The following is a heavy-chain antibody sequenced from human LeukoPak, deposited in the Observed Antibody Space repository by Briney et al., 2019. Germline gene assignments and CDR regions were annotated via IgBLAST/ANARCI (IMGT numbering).Heavy chain of an antibody. CDR1: GYTFTSYG. D-gene: IGHD2-21*02. Sequence: SVKVSCKASGYTFTSYGISWVRRAPGQGLEWMGRIIPILGIANYAQKFQGRVTITADKSTSTAYMELSSLRSEDTAVYYCARDPRGDCWDYWGQGTLVTVSS. V-gene: IGHV1-69*04. CDR3: ARDPRGDCWDY. J-gene: IGHJ4*02. CDR2: IIPILGIA.